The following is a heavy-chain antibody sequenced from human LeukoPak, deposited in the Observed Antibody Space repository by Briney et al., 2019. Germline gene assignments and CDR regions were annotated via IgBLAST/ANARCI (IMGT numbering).Heavy chain of an antibody. CDR3: ARVEIVYDSTAFDI. Sequence: ASVKVSCKASGYTFSNFAMNWVRQAPGQRLEWMGWINTNTGNPTYAQGFTGRFVFSLDTSVSTTYPQISSLKAEHTAVYYCARVEIVYDSTAFDIWGQGTMVTVSS. J-gene: IGHJ3*02. D-gene: IGHD3-22*01. CDR1: GYTFSNFA. V-gene: IGHV7-4-1*02. CDR2: INTNTGNP.